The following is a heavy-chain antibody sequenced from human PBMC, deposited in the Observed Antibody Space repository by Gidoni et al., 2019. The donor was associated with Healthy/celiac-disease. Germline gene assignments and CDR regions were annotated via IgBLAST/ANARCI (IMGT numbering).Heavy chain of an antibody. J-gene: IGHJ6*02. CDR2: ISGSGGST. D-gene: IGHD6-13*01. Sequence: EVQLLESGGGLVQPGGSLRLSCAASGFTFSSYAMSWVRPAPGKGLEWVSAISGSGGSTYSADSVKGRFTISRDNSKNTLYLQMNSLRAEDTAVYYCAKDRTEEAQSGWSSWYLGNYYYGMDVWGQGTTVTVSS. CDR3: AKDRTEEAQSGWSSWYLGNYYYGMDV. V-gene: IGHV3-23*01. CDR1: GFTFSSYA.